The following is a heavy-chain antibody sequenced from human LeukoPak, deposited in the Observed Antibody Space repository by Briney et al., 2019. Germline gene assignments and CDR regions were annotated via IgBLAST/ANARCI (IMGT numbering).Heavy chain of an antibody. CDR2: IKQDGSEK. V-gene: IGHV3-7*01. Sequence: GGSLRLSCAASGFTFSSYWMSWVRQAPGKGLEWVANIKQDGSEKYYVDSVKGRFTISRDNAKNSLHLQMNSLRAEDTAVYYCASAATGAKYYFDYWGQGTLVTVSS. J-gene: IGHJ4*02. CDR1: GFTFSSYW. D-gene: IGHD7-27*01. CDR3: ASAATGAKYYFDY.